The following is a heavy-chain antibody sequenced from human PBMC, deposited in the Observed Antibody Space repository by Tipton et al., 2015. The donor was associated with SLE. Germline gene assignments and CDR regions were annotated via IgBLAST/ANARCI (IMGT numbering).Heavy chain of an antibody. D-gene: IGHD3-9*01. Sequence: TLSLTCTVSGGSISSHYWSWIRQPPGKGLEWIGYIYYSWSTNYNPSLKSRVTISVDTSKNQFSLKLSSVTAADTAVYYCARMVPDYDILTSWFDPWGQGTLVTVSS. CDR2: IYYSWST. J-gene: IGHJ5*02. CDR1: GGSISSHY. V-gene: IGHV4-59*11. CDR3: ARMVPDYDILTSWFDP.